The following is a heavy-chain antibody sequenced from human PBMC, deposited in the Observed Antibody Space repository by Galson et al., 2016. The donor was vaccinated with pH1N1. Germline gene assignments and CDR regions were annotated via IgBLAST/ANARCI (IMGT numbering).Heavy chain of an antibody. Sequence: PALVKPTQTLTLTCTFSGFSLSTSGVGVGWIRQPPGKALEWLALIYWNDDKRYSPSLKSRLTITKDTSKNQVVLTMTNMAPVDTATYYCAHSLYGDYVGWFDPWGQGTLVTVSS. V-gene: IGHV2-5*01. CDR1: GFSLSTSGVG. CDR2: IYWNDDK. D-gene: IGHD4-17*01. CDR3: AHSLYGDYVGWFDP. J-gene: IGHJ5*02.